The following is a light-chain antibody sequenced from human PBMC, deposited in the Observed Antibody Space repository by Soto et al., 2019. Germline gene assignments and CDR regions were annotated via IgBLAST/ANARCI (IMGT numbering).Light chain of an antibody. CDR2: GAS. CDR1: QSISSRY. CDR3: QEYCSSPCT. J-gene: IGKJ3*01. Sequence: EIVLTQSPGTLSLSPGERATLSCRASQSISSRYLAWYQQKPGQAPRRLVYGASSRATGIPDRFSGRGSGTDFTLTISTLEPEDFAAYDCQEYCSSPCTVGPGAKVDSK. V-gene: IGKV3-20*01.